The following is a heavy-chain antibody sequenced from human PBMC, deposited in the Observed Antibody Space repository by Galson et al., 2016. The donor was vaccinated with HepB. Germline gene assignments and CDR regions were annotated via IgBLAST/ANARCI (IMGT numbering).Heavy chain of an antibody. CDR1: GFPFSKYW. CDR2: INTDGSST. J-gene: IGHJ4*02. CDR3: TRVHREGIAAAGFQI. V-gene: IGHV3-74*01. D-gene: IGHD6-13*01. Sequence: SLRLSCAASGFPFSKYWMHWVRQAPGKGLVWVSRINTDGSSTTYADSVKGRFTISRDHAKNTLYLQMNSLRAEDTALYYCTRVHREGIAAAGFQIWGQGTLVTVSS.